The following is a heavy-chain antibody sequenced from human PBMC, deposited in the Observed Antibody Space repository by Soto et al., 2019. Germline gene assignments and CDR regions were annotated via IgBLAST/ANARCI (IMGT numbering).Heavy chain of an antibody. CDR3: ARAGASSSPYYYYGMDV. J-gene: IGHJ6*02. D-gene: IGHD6-6*01. CDR1: GFTASSNY. V-gene: IGHV3-53*01. Sequence: GGSLRLSCAASGFTASSNYMSWVRQAPGKGLEWVSVIYSGGSTYYADSVKGRFTISRDNSKNTLYLQMNSLRAEDTAVYYCARAGASSSPYYYYGMDVWGQGTTVTVS. CDR2: IYSGGST.